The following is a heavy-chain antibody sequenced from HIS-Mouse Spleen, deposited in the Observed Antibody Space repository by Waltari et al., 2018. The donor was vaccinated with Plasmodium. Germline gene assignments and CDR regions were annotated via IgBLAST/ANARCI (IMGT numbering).Heavy chain of an antibody. Sequence: QVQLQQWGAGLLKPSETLSLTCAVYGGSFRVSYWRWNRQPPGKGLEWIGEINHSGSTNYNPSLKSRVTISVDTSKNQFSLKLSSVTAADTAVYYCARVTSSGVYWYFDLWGRGTLVTVSS. CDR1: GGSFRVSY. J-gene: IGHJ2*01. CDR3: ARVTSSGVYWYFDL. CDR2: INHSGST. V-gene: IGHV4-34*01. D-gene: IGHD3-3*01.